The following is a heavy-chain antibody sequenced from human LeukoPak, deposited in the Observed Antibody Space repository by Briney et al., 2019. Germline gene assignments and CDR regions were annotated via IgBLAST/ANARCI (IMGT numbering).Heavy chain of an antibody. J-gene: IGHJ4*02. CDR2: ISAHNGNT. Sequence: ASVKVSCKASGYTFTSYGISWVRQAPGQGLEWMGWISAHNGNTNYAQKLQGRVTMTTDTSTSTAYMELRSLRSDDTAVYYCARGPDGSGSYDYYFDYWGQGTLVTVSS. D-gene: IGHD3-10*01. CDR1: GYTFTSYG. V-gene: IGHV1-18*01. CDR3: ARGPDGSGSYDYYFDY.